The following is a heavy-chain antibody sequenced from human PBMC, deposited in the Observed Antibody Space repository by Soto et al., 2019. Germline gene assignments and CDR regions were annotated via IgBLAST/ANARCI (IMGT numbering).Heavy chain of an antibody. Sequence: QVQLVQSGAEVKKPGSSVKVSCKASGGTFSSYAISWVRQAPGQGLEWMGGIIPIFGTANYAQKFQGRVTTTAYESTSTGYMELSSLRSEDTAVYYCERDVIAAAGTAGWGQGTMVAVSS. V-gene: IGHV1-69*12. CDR2: IIPIFGTA. CDR3: ERDVIAAAGTAG. J-gene: IGHJ4*02. CDR1: GGTFSSYA. D-gene: IGHD6-13*01.